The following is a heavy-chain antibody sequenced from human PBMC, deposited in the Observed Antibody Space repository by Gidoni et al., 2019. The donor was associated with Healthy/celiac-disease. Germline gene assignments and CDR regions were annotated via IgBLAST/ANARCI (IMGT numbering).Heavy chain of an antibody. CDR1: GYTFPSYG. J-gene: IGHJ4*02. V-gene: IGHV1-18*01. D-gene: IGHD6-19*01. CDR3: ARDLAVAGPTNLFDY. Sequence: QVQLVQSGAEVKKPGASAKVSCKASGYTFPSYGISWVRQAPGQGLEWRGWIGAYNGNTNYAQKLQGRVTMTTDTSTSTAYMELRSLRSDDTAVYYCARDLAVAGPTNLFDYWGQGTLVTVSS. CDR2: IGAYNGNT.